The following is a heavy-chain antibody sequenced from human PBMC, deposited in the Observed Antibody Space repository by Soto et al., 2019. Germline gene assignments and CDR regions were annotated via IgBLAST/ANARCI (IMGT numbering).Heavy chain of an antibody. V-gene: IGHV5-51*01. D-gene: IGHD3-3*01. Sequence: GESLKISCKGSGYSFTSYCIGWVRQMPGKGLEWMGIIYPGDSDTRYSPSFQGQVTISAEKSISTAYLQWSSLKASDTAMYYCARHGLLYYDFWSGRQNAYYYYGMDVWGQGPTLTV. CDR1: GYSFTSYC. CDR3: ARHGLLYYDFWSGRQNAYYYYGMDV. J-gene: IGHJ6*02. CDR2: IYPGDSDT.